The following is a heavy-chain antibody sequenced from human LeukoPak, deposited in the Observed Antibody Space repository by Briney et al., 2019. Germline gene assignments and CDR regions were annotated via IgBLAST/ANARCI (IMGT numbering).Heavy chain of an antibody. J-gene: IGHJ3*02. CDR3: AGDQMIGTFDI. D-gene: IGHD3-16*01. Sequence: GGSLRLSCAASGFTVTNNYMSCVRQAPGKGLEWVSVIYSGGNTYYADSVKGRFTISRDNSKNTLYLQMNSLRAEDTAVYYCAGDQMIGTFDIWGQGTMVTVSS. V-gene: IGHV3-66*01. CDR2: IYSGGNT. CDR1: GFTVTNNY.